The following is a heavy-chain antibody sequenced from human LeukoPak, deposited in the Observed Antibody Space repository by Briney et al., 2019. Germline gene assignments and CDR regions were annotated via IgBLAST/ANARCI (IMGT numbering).Heavy chain of an antibody. V-gene: IGHV3-30-3*01. D-gene: IGHD6-19*01. J-gene: IGHJ5*02. CDR1: GFTFSNYA. CDR3: ARDQPGTYTLSST. Sequence: PGRSLRLSCAASGFTFSNYAMHWARQAPGKGLEWVAFVSFDGSDKYYADSVKGRFTISRDNSKNTPYLQMNSLRFEDTAVYYCARDQPGTYTLSSTWGQGTLVTVSS. CDR2: VSFDGSDK.